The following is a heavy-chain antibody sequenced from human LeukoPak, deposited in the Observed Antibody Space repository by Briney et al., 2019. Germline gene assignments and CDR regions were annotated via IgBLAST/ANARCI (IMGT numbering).Heavy chain of an antibody. Sequence: GGSMRLSCAASGLIFSGYSMNWVRQAPGKGLEWISYISSGSSTIYYADSVKGRFTISRDNAKNSLYLQMNSLRDEDTAVYYCARAWLIDYCGQGTLVTVSS. V-gene: IGHV3-48*02. J-gene: IGHJ4*02. CDR3: ARAWLIDY. D-gene: IGHD5-12*01. CDR1: GLIFSGYS. CDR2: ISSGSSTI.